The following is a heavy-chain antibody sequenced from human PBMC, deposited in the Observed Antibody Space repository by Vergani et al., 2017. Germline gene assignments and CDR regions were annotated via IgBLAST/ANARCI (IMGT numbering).Heavy chain of an antibody. CDR1: GGSISSYY. J-gene: IGHJ4*02. V-gene: IGHV4-4*07. CDR3: ARVNAYSSSNYFDY. Sequence: QVQLQESGPGLVKPSETLSLTCTVSGGSISSYYWSWIRQPAGKGLEWIGRIYTSGSTNYNPSPKSRVTISVDTSKNQFSLKLSSVTAADTAVYYCARVNAYSSSNYFDYWGQGTLVAVSS. CDR2: IYTSGST. D-gene: IGHD6-6*01.